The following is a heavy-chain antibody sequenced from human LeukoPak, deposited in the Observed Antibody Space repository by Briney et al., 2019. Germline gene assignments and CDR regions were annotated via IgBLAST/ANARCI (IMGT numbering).Heavy chain of an antibody. CDR2: IYYSGST. J-gene: IGHJ4*02. CDR1: GGSISSYY. Sequence: PSETLSLTCTVSGGSISSYYWSWIRQPPGEGLEWIGYIYYSGSTNYNPSLKSRVTISVDTSKNQFSLKLSSVTAADTAVYYCARSSTGYCSSTSCYEFDYWGQGTLVTVSS. CDR3: ARSSTGYCSSTSCYEFDY. D-gene: IGHD2-2*01. V-gene: IGHV4-59*01.